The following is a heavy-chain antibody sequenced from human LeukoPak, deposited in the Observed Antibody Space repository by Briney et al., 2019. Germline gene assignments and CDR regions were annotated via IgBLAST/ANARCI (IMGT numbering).Heavy chain of an antibody. V-gene: IGHV5-51*01. Sequence: GESLKISCKGSGYSFTSYWIGWVRQMPGKGLEWMGIIYPDDSDTRYSPSFQGHVTISADKSISTAYLQWSSLKASDTAIYYCARERRRELDYWGQGTLVSVSS. CDR3: ARERRRELDY. CDR1: GYSFTSYW. D-gene: IGHD1-7*01. CDR2: IYPDDSDT. J-gene: IGHJ4*02.